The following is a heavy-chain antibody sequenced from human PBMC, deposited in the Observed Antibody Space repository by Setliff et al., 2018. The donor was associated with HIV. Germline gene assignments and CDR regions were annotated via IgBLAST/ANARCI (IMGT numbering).Heavy chain of an antibody. V-gene: IGHV3-48*03. CDR1: GFAFSTFD. D-gene: IGHD2-15*01. J-gene: IGHJ4*02. CDR3: ARDLRSSHGSPNYFDY. Sequence: PGGSLRLSCEASGFAFSTFDMNWIRQSPGKGLEWISYISSSGTTIYYADSVKGRFTISRDNAKNSLYLEMNSLRAEETAVYYCARDLRSSHGSPNYFDYWGRGALVTVSS. CDR2: ISSSGTTI.